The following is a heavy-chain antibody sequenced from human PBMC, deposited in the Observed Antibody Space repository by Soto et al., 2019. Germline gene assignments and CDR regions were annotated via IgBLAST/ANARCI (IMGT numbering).Heavy chain of an antibody. Sequence: RASVKVSCKASGFTFTSSAMQWVRQARGQRLEWIGWIVVGSGNTNYAQKFQERVTITRDMSTSTAYMELSSLRSEDTAVYYCAAGGTTIAAAALDAFDIWGQGTMVTVSS. CDR2: IVVGSGNT. CDR1: GFTFTSSA. D-gene: IGHD6-13*01. V-gene: IGHV1-58*02. J-gene: IGHJ3*02. CDR3: AAGGTTIAAAALDAFDI.